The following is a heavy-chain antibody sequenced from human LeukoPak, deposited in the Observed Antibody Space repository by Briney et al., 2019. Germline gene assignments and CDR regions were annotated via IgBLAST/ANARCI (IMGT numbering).Heavy chain of an antibody. Sequence: GGSLRLSCAASGFTFSNYAMHWVRQAPGKGLEWVAVISYDGSNKYYADSVKGRFTISRDNSKNTLYLQMNSLRAEDTAVYYCARSGVYIVAMYYFDYWGQGTLVTVSS. D-gene: IGHD5-12*01. CDR1: GFTFSNYA. V-gene: IGHV3-30-3*01. J-gene: IGHJ4*02. CDR3: ARSGVYIVAMYYFDY. CDR2: ISYDGSNK.